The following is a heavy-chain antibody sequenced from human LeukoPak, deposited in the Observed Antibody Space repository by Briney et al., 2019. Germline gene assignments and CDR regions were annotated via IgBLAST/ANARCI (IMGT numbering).Heavy chain of an antibody. D-gene: IGHD6-19*01. J-gene: IGHJ6*02. CDR1: GGTFSSYA. Sequence: SVKVSCKASGGTFSSYAISWVRQAPGQGLEWMGRIIPIRGIANNAQKFQGRGTITADQSTSTAYMELSSLRSADTAVYYCARVGSSGDYYYYGMDVWGQGTTVTVSS. V-gene: IGHV1-69*04. CDR2: IIPIRGIA. CDR3: ARVGSSGDYYYYGMDV.